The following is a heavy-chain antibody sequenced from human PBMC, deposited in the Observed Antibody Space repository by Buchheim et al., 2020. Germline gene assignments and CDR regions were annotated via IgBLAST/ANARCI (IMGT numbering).Heavy chain of an antibody. CDR2: IYYSGST. D-gene: IGHD1-26*01. Sequence: QVQLQESGPGLVQPSETLSLTCTVSGGSISSYYWSWIRQPPGKGLEWIGYIYYSGSTNYNPSLKSRVTISVDTSKNQFSLKLSSVTAADTAVYYCARSGPYSGSYSLRPHFDYWGQGTL. V-gene: IGHV4-59*01. CDR1: GGSISSYY. CDR3: ARSGPYSGSYSLRPHFDY. J-gene: IGHJ4*02.